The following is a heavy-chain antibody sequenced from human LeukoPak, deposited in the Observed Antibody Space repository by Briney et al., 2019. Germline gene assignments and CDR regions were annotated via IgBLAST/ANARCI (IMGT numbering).Heavy chain of an antibody. CDR2: INHSGST. V-gene: IGHV4-34*01. CDR3: ARGRPYCTNGVCYIWGYYYYYMDV. Sequence: SETLSLTCTVSGGSISSYYWSWIRQPPGKGLEWIGEINHSGSTNYNPSLKSRVTISVDTSKNQFSLKLSSVTAADTAVYYCARGRPYCTNGVCYIWGYYYYYMDVWGKGTTVTVSS. CDR1: GGSISSYY. J-gene: IGHJ6*03. D-gene: IGHD2-8*01.